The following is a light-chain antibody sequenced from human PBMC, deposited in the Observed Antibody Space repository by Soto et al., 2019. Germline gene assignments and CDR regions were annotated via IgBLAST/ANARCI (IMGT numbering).Light chain of an antibody. CDR1: QSISAH. Sequence: DIQMTQSPSSLSASVGDTVTITYRASQSISAHLNWYQQKGGKVPKLLIYAASNLYSGVPSRFSGSGSETDFALTISSLQPEDFATYYCQQSYITPYTFGQGTRLEIK. CDR3: QQSYITPYT. J-gene: IGKJ2*01. CDR2: AAS. V-gene: IGKV1-39*01.